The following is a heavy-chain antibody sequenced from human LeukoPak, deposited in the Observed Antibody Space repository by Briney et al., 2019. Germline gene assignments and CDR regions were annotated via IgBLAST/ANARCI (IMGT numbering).Heavy chain of an antibody. CDR2: IYSGGPT. D-gene: IGHD5-24*01. CDR1: RLNVSTNY. J-gene: IGHJ4*02. V-gene: IGHV3-66*01. CDR3: ARDWGRTHGNNWGPFDF. Sequence: PGGSLRLSCVPSRLNVSTNYMSWVRQAPGKGLEWVSIIYSGGPTYYADSVKGRFIISRDNSKSTLYLQMNRLRADDTAVYYCARDWGRTHGNNWGPFDFWGQGTLVTVSS.